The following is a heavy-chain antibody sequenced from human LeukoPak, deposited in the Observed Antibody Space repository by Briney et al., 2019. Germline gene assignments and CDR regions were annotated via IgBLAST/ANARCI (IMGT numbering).Heavy chain of an antibody. CDR1: GFTFSSYA. CDR3: AKTALGYYYDSSGTSLDY. Sequence: GGSLRLSCAAPGFTFSSYAMSWVRQAPGKGLEWVSAISGSGGSTYYADSVKGRFTTSRDNSKNTLYLQMNSLRAEDTAVYYCAKTALGYYYDSSGTSLDYWGQGTLVTVSS. CDR2: ISGSGGST. D-gene: IGHD3-22*01. V-gene: IGHV3-23*01. J-gene: IGHJ4*02.